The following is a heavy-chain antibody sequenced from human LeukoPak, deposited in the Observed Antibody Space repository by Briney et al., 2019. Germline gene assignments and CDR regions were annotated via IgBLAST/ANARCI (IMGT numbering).Heavy chain of an antibody. V-gene: IGHV4-61*01. J-gene: IGHJ4*02. Sequence: SETLSLTCTVSGDSISGGTYLWAWIRQPPGKGLEWIAYIYYSGSTNYNPSLKSRVTMSVDTSKSQVSLKLSSVTAADSAVYYCARGTAYGDTGSFDYWGQGTLVTVSS. CDR2: IYYSGST. CDR3: ARGTAYGDTGSFDY. D-gene: IGHD4-17*01. CDR1: GDSISGGTYL.